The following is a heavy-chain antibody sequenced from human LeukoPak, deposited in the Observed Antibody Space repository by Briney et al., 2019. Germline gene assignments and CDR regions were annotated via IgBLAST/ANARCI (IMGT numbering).Heavy chain of an antibody. CDR2: IIPIFGTA. CDR3: ARLMGIAAADLYYFDY. D-gene: IGHD6-13*01. CDR1: GGTFSSYA. V-gene: IGHV1-69*01. J-gene: IGHJ4*02. Sequence: GASVKVSCKASGGTFSSYAISWVRQAPGQGLEWMGGIIPIFGTANYAQKFQGRVTITADESTSTAYMELSSLRSEDTAVYYCARLMGIAAADLYYFDYWGQGTLVTVSS.